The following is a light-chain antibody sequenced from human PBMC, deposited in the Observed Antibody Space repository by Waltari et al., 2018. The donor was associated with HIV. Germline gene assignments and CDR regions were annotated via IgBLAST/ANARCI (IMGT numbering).Light chain of an antibody. Sequence: QSALTQPASVSGSPGPSITITCTGTSDDIGAYNHVSWYQQYPTGSPKLRIFEFRNRPSGVSGRCSASKSGNTASRTITGLQSDDEADYYCASYTRQISVAFGGGTRVTV. V-gene: IGLV2-14*01. CDR3: ASYTRQISVA. CDR1: SDDIGAYNH. J-gene: IGLJ2*01. CDR2: EFR.